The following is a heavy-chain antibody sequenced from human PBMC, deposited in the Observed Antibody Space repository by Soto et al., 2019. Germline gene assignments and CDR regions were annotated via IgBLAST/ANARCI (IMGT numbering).Heavy chain of an antibody. J-gene: IGHJ4*02. CDR2: ISVGNGNT. V-gene: IGHV1-3*01. CDR3: AREVSGYKRRSFDS. D-gene: IGHD3-22*01. CDR1: GYNFADYA. Sequence: QVQLVQSGAEVKKPGASVKVSCKASGYNFADYALHWLRQAPGQGLEWMGWISVGNGNTKYSREFQGTVTITRDTSASTVYMELSSLRSGDTAVYFCAREVSGYKRRSFDSWGQGTLVTVSS.